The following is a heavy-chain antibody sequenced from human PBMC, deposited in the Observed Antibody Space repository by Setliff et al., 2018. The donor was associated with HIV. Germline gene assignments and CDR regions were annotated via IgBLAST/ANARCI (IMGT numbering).Heavy chain of an antibody. D-gene: IGHD3-22*01. J-gene: IGHJ4*02. CDR1: GGSISGYH. Sequence: SETLSLTCTVSGGSISGYHWNWLRQPAGKGLEWIGRIHTSGNTNYNPSLKSRVTISVDTSKNQFSLKLSSVTAADTAVYYCAREGGLDYYDSSGHYSYWGQGTLVTVSS. CDR2: IHTSGNT. V-gene: IGHV4-4*07. CDR3: AREGGLDYYDSSGHYSY.